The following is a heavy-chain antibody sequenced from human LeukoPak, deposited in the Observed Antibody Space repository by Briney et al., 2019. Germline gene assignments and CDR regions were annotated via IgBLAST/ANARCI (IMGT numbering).Heavy chain of an antibody. J-gene: IGHJ6*02. Sequence: GGSLRLSCAASGFTVSSNYMSWVRQAPGKGLEWVSVIYSGGSTYYADSVKGRFTISRDNSKNTLCLQMNSLRAEDTAVYYCARDGGYSGYDSYYYYYGMDVWGQGTTVTVSS. V-gene: IGHV3-53*01. CDR2: IYSGGST. D-gene: IGHD5-12*01. CDR1: GFTVSSNY. CDR3: ARDGGYSGYDSYYYYYGMDV.